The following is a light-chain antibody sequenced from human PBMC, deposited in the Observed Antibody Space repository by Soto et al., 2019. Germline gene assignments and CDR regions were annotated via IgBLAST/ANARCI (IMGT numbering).Light chain of an antibody. V-gene: IGLV2-8*01. CDR3: SSYAGSNNHVV. CDR1: SSDVGGYNY. J-gene: IGLJ2*01. CDR2: EVS. Sequence: SDLPQAPSASGSPGQSVTISCTGTSSDVGGYNYVSWYQQHPGKAPKLMIYEVSKRPSGVPDRFSGSKSGNTASLTVSGLQAEDEADYYCSSYAGSNNHVVFGGGTKVTVL.